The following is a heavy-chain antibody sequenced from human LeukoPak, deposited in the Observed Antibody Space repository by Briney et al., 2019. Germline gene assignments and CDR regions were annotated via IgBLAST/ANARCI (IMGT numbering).Heavy chain of an antibody. D-gene: IGHD1-26*01. V-gene: IGHV1-46*01. Sequence: ASVKVSCKASGYTFTSYYMHWVRQAPGQGLEWMGIINPSGGSTSYAQKFQGRVTMTGDTSTSTVYMELSSLRSEDTAVYYCARGGLISFLVAVGATTLDYWGQGTLVTVSS. J-gene: IGHJ4*02. CDR3: ARGGLISFLVAVGATTLDY. CDR1: GYTFTSYY. CDR2: INPSGGST.